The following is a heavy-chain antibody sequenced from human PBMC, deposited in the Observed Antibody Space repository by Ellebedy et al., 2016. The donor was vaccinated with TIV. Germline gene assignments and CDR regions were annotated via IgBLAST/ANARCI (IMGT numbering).Heavy chain of an antibody. D-gene: IGHD3-10*01. V-gene: IGHV3-7*03. CDR3: ARAPRGGTDY. CDR1: GFIFNDYW. J-gene: IGHJ4*02. CDR2: INQDGSQK. Sequence: LSLTCAASGFIFNDYWMHWVRQTPGRGLEWVANINQDGSQKYYVDSVKGRFTISRDNAKNSLYLQMDSLRAEDTAVYFCARAPRGGTDYWGQGTLVTVSS.